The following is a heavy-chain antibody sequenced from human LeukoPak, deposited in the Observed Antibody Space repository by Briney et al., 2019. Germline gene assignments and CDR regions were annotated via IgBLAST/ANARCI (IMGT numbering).Heavy chain of an antibody. V-gene: IGHV3-9*01. CDR2: ISWNSGSI. CDR3: AKDYYDFLTGFLTYLFDY. J-gene: IGHJ4*02. Sequence: GGSLRLSCAASGFTFDDYAMHWVRQAPGKGLEWVSGISWNSGSIGYADSVKGRFTISRDNAKNSLYLQMNSLRAEDTAVYYCAKDYYDFLTGFLTYLFDYWGQGTLVTVSS. CDR1: GFTFDDYA. D-gene: IGHD3-9*01.